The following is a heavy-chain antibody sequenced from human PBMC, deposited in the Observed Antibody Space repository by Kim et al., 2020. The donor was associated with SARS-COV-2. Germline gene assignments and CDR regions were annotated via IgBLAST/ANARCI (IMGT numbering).Heavy chain of an antibody. J-gene: IGHJ6*03. CDR3: ARHQRQHHLYYYYYYMDV. CDR2: INQDGSEK. Sequence: GGSLRLSCAVSGFTFSSNWMTWVRQAPGKGLEWVANINQDGSEKYYVDSVKGLFTISRDNAKNSLYLQMNGLRAEDSAVYYCARHQRQHHLYYYYYYMDVWGKGTTVTVSS. D-gene: IGHD6-25*01. CDR1: GFTFSSNW. V-gene: IGHV3-7*01.